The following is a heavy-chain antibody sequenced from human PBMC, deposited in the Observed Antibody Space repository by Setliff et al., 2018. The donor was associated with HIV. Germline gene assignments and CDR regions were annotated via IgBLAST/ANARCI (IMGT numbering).Heavy chain of an antibody. CDR1: GFTLRSYA. CDR3: ARGLDMAMVRHYFDH. D-gene: IGHD5-18*01. V-gene: IGHV3-48*03. Sequence: PGGSLRLSCAATGFTLRSYAMSWVRQAPGKGLEWVSFISTSGDTTYYADSVKGRFTISRDNAKKSLFLQMNSLRVEDTAVYFCARGLDMAMVRHYFDHWGQGALVTVSS. CDR2: ISTSGDTT. J-gene: IGHJ4*02.